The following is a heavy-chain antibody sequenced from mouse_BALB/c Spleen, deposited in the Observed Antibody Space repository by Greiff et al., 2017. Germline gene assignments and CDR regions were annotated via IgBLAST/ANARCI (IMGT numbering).Heavy chain of an antibody. V-gene: IGHV3-2*02. Sequence: EVQLVESGPGLVKPSQSLSLTCTVTGYSITSDYAWNWIRQFPGNKLEWMGYISYSGSTSYNPSLKSRISITRDTSKNQFFLQLNSVTTEDTATYYCARGRDYAMDYWGQGTSVTVSS. CDR1: GYSITSDYA. CDR2: ISYSGST. J-gene: IGHJ4*01. CDR3: ARGRDYAMDY.